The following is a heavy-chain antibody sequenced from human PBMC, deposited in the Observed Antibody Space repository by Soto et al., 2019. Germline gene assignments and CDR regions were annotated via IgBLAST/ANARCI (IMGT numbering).Heavy chain of an antibody. J-gene: IGHJ6*02. CDR1: GFTFSDYA. CDR3: AKGYSSSWYTPDV. V-gene: IGHV3-23*01. Sequence: GSLRLSCAASGFTFSDYAMSWVRQAPGQGLEWVSGISDSGGSTYYADSMKGRFTISRENSKNTVYLQMNSLRVEDTAVYYCAKGYSSSWYTPDVWGQGTKVTVSS. D-gene: IGHD6-13*01. CDR2: ISDSGGST.